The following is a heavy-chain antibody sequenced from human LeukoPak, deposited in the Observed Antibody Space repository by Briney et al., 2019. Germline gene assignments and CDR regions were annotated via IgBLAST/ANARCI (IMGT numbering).Heavy chain of an antibody. D-gene: IGHD2-8*02. CDR1: GYTFTGYY. V-gene: IGHV3-30-3*01. CDR2: ISYDGSNK. CDR3: ATETGGAFDY. J-gene: IGHJ4*02. Sequence: SCKASGYTFTGYYMHWVRQAPGKGLEWVAVISYDGSNKYYADSVKGRFTISRDNSKNTLYLQMNSLRVEDTAVYYCATETGGAFDYWGQGTLVTVSS.